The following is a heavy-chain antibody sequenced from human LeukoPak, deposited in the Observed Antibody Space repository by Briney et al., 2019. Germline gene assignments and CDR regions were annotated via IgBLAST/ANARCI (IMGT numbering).Heavy chain of an antibody. D-gene: IGHD6-13*01. Sequence: ASVTVSCKASGYTFTDYYMHWVRQAPGQGLEWLGWINTNSGGTNYAQKVQGRVTMTTDTSTSTGYMELRSLRSDDTAVYYCARVAATIYWYYGMDVWGQGTTVTVPS. CDR1: GYTFTDYY. CDR3: ARVAATIYWYYGMDV. V-gene: IGHV1-2*02. J-gene: IGHJ6*02. CDR2: INTNSGGT.